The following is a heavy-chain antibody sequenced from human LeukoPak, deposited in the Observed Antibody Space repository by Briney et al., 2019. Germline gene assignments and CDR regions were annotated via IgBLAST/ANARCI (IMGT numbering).Heavy chain of an antibody. D-gene: IGHD2-2*01. V-gene: IGHV1-69*05. CDR1: GGTFSSYA. CDR3: ARDREDIVVVPAAKGGYYYYYMDV. Sequence: ASVKVSCKASGGTFSSYAISWVRQAPGQGLEWMGGIIPIFGTANYAQKFQGRVTITTDESTNTAYMELSSLRSEDMAVYYCARDREDIVVVPAAKGGYYYYYMDVWGKGTTVTVSS. J-gene: IGHJ6*03. CDR2: IIPIFGTA.